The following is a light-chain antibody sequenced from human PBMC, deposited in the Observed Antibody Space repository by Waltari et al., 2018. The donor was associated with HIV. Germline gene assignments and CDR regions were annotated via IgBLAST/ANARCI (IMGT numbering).Light chain of an antibody. Sequence: SSDLPQDPAVSVALGATVRITCQGDRPRRDSANWYQQKPGQAPVVVMYGKDNRPSGIPDRFSGSSSGNTGSLTITGAQAEDEAVYYCDSRDTNDKHHVFGTGTKVTV. CDR1: RPRRDS. CDR2: GKD. V-gene: IGLV3-19*01. J-gene: IGLJ1*01. CDR3: DSRDTNDKHHV.